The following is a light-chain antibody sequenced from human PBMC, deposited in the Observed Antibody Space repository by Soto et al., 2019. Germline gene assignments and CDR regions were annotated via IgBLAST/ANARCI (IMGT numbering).Light chain of an antibody. Sequence: DIQMTQSPSTLSASVGDRVTITCRASQSISSWLVWYQQKPGKAPKLLIYDASSLESGVPSRFSGSGSGTEFTLTISSLQPDDFATYYCQQYDSYSQTFGQGTRVDIK. CDR3: QQYDSYSQT. CDR1: QSISSW. V-gene: IGKV1-5*01. J-gene: IGKJ1*01. CDR2: DAS.